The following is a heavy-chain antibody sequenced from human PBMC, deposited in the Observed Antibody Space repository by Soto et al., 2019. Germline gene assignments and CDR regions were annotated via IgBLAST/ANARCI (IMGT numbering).Heavy chain of an antibody. V-gene: IGHV2-5*02. CDR3: AHTQKHRPYGDYHFDY. CDR2: IYWDDDK. CDR1: GFSLSTSGVG. J-gene: IGHJ4*02. Sequence: SGPTLVNPTQTLTLTCTFSGFSLSTSGVGVGWIRQPPGKALEWLALIYWDDDKRYSPSLKSRLTITKDTSKNQVVLTMTNMDPVDTATYYCAHTQKHRPYGDYHFDYWGQGTLVTVSS. D-gene: IGHD4-17*01.